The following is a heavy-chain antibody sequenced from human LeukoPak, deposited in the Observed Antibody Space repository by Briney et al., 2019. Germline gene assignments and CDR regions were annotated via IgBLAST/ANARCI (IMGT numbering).Heavy chain of an antibody. D-gene: IGHD5-12*01. J-gene: IGHJ3*02. CDR1: GGTFSSYA. Sequence: RASVTVSCKASGGTFSSYAISWVRQAPGQGLEWMGGIIPIFGTANYAQKFQGRVTITADESTSTAYMELSSLRSEDTAVYYCAIGGYSGYDFWAFDIWGQGTMVTVSS. CDR2: IIPIFGTA. V-gene: IGHV1-69*13. CDR3: AIGGYSGYDFWAFDI.